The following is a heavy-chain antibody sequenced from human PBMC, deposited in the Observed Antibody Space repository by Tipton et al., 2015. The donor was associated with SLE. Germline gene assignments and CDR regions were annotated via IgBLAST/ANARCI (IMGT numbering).Heavy chain of an antibody. Sequence: QLVQSGGGLVQPGGSLRLSCAASGFTFSDYYMSWIRQAPGKGLEWVSYISSSSSYTNYAGSVKGRFTISRDNAKNSLYLQMNSLRAEDTAVYYCARSLPYYYDSSGHLRYAFDIWGQGTMVTVSS. CDR1: GFTFSDYY. CDR2: ISSSSSYT. J-gene: IGHJ3*02. CDR3: ARSLPYYYDSSGHLRYAFDI. V-gene: IGHV3-11*05. D-gene: IGHD3-22*01.